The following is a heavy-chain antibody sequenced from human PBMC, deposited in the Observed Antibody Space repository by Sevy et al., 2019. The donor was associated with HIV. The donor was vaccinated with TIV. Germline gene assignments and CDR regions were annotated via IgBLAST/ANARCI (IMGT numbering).Heavy chain of an antibody. CDR1: GGSMTSYY. J-gene: IGHJ4*02. CDR3: ARSVGAGNYFDY. D-gene: IGHD3-10*01. V-gene: IGHV4-59*13. Sequence: SETLSLTCTVSGGSMTSYYWNWIRQPPGKGLEWIGYIYYSGSTNYNPSLKSQVTMSVDTSNNRFSLTLISVTAADTAVYHWARSVGAGNYFDYWGQGALVTVSS. CDR2: IYYSGST.